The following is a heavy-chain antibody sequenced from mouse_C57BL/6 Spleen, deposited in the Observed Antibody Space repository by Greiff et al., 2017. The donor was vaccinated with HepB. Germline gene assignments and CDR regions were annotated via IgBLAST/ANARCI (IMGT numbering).Heavy chain of an antibody. CDR2: IDPSDSET. J-gene: IGHJ4*01. Sequence: QVQLQQPGAELVRPGSSVKLSCKASGYTFTSYWMHWVKQRPIQGLEWIGNIDPSDSETHYNQKFKDKATLTVDKSSSPAYMQRSSLTSEDSAVYYCARQGRANWDEGYAMDYWGQGTSVTVSS. CDR3: ARQGRANWDEGYAMDY. CDR1: GYTFTSYW. D-gene: IGHD4-1*01. V-gene: IGHV1-52*01.